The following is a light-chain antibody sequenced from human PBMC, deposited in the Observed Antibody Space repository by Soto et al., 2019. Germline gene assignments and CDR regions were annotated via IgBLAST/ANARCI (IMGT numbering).Light chain of an antibody. CDR2: DAS. V-gene: IGKV3-11*01. CDR3: QQRSNWPPLT. J-gene: IGKJ4*01. CDR1: QSIGSH. Sequence: EIVMTQSPGTLSVSPGGRATLSCRASQSIGSHLAWYQQKPGQPPKVLIYDASHRATGIPARFSGSGSGTDFTLTISSLEPEDFAVYYCQQRSNWPPLTFGGGTKVDIK.